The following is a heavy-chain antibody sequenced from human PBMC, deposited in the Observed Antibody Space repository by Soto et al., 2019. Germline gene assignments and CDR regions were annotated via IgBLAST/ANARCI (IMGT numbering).Heavy chain of an antibody. CDR3: AKDSTKGVSYRPSNWFDP. Sequence: EVQLLESGGGLVQPGGSLRLSCAAYGFTFSSYAMSWVRQAPRKGLEWVSAISGSGGSTYYADSVKGRLTISRDNSKNTLNLQMNSLRAEDPAVYYCAKDSTKGVSYRPSNWFDPLGQGTLVTVSS. D-gene: IGHD2-2*01. J-gene: IGHJ5*02. V-gene: IGHV3-23*01. CDR1: GFTFSSYA. CDR2: ISGSGGST.